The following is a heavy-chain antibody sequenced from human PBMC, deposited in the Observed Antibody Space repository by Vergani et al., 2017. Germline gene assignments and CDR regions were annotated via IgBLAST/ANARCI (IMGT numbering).Heavy chain of an antibody. CDR3: AREPPLPWFFDY. CDR1: GYTFTAYY. V-gene: IGHV1-46*03. D-gene: IGHD1-14*01. Sequence: VQLVQSGAEVGKPGASVKISCKASGYTFTAYYIHWVRQAPEQGLAWVGVISPEGFSNFYAQKFQGRVTITRDTSTSTVFVEVTRLISDDTAVYYCAREPPLPWFFDYWGQGTLVTVSS. CDR2: ISPEGFSN. J-gene: IGHJ4*02.